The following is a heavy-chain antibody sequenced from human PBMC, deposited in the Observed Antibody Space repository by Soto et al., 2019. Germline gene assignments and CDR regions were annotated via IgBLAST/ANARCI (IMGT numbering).Heavy chain of an antibody. CDR2: IYYSGST. CDR3: ARHKNYGDYGSPLDY. V-gene: IGHV4-39*01. D-gene: IGHD4-17*01. CDR1: GAPISSGDYY. Sequence: SETLSLTCKVSGAPISSGDYYWSWVRQAPGKGLEWIGYIYYSGSTYYNPSLKSRVTISVDTSKNQFSLKLSSVTAADTAVYYCARHKNYGDYGSPLDYWGQGTLVTVSS. J-gene: IGHJ4*02.